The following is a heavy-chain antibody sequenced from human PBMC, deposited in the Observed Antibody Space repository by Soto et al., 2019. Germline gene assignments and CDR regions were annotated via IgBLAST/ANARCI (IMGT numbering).Heavy chain of an antibody. CDR1: GFTVSSNY. CDR3: ARGYDSSGYSHQH. V-gene: IGHV3-66*01. D-gene: IGHD3-22*01. Sequence: EVQLVESGGGLVQPGGSLRLSCAASGFTVSSNYMSWVRQAPGKGLEWVSVIYSGGSTYYADSVKGRFTISRDNSKNTLYLQMNSLRAEDTAVYYCARGYDSSGYSHQHWGQGTLVTVSS. J-gene: IGHJ1*01. CDR2: IYSGGST.